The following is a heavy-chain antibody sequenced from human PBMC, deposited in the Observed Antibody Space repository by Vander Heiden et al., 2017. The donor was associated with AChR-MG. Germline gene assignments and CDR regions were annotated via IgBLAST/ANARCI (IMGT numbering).Heavy chain of an antibody. CDR3: SKDLLIPDY. CDR1: GFTFSSYG. Sequence: QLQLVESGGGVVQPGRSLRPSCAASGFTFSSYGMHWGRQAPGKGLEWVAVISYDGRKKDYADSVKGRFTISRDNSKNTLYMKMHSLRAEDTAVYYCSKDLLIPDYWGHGTLVTVSS. J-gene: IGHJ4*01. V-gene: IGHV3-30*18. CDR2: ISYDGRKK. D-gene: IGHD3-9*01.